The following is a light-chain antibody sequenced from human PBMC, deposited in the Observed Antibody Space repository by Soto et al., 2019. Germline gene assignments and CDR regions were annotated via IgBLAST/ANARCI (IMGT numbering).Light chain of an antibody. CDR1: QSVGTS. Sequence: EIVMTQSPATLSVSPGQRVTLSCRASQSVGTSIAWYQQKPGQAPRLLIYGASTRATGVPARFSGSGSGTAFTLTISSLQSEDFANYYCQKYNSAPWTFGQGTKVEIK. V-gene: IGKV3-15*01. CDR2: GAS. CDR3: QKYNSAPWT. J-gene: IGKJ1*01.